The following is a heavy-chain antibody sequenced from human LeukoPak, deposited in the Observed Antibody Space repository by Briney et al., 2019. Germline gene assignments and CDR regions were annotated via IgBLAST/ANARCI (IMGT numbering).Heavy chain of an antibody. J-gene: IGHJ4*02. CDR3: ARYPLSYSSNWHYYFDY. CDR2: ISGSNGNT. Sequence: ASVKVSCKASGYTFTGYYMHWVRQAPGQGLEWMGWISGSNGNTNNAQKVQGRVTMTTDTSTSTAYMELRSLRSDDTAVYYCARYPLSYSSNWHYYFDYWGQGTLLTVSS. CDR1: GYTFTGYY. D-gene: IGHD6-13*01. V-gene: IGHV1-18*04.